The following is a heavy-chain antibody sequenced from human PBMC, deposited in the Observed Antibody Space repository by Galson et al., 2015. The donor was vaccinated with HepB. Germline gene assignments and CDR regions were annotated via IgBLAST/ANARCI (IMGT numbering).Heavy chain of an antibody. CDR2: IWYDGSNK. CDR3: ARGGYCSSTSCYTRVPWFDP. D-gene: IGHD2-2*02. J-gene: IGHJ5*02. CDR1: GFTFSSYG. V-gene: IGHV3-33*01. Sequence: SLRLSCAASGFTFSSYGMHWVRQAPGKGLEWVAVIWYDGSNKYYADSVKGRFTISRDNSKNTLYLQMNSLRAEDTAVYYCARGGYCSSTSCYTRVPWFDPWGQGTLVTVSS.